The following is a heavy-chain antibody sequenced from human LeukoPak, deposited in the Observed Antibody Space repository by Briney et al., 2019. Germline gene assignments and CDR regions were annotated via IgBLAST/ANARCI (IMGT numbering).Heavy chain of an antibody. J-gene: IGHJ4*02. CDR2: IRSKANSYAT. CDR1: GFTFSGSA. CDR3: TSSLAAPLFDY. D-gene: IGHD6-13*01. V-gene: IGHV3-73*01. Sequence: GGSLRLSCAASGFTFSGSAMHWVRQASGKGLEWVGRIRSKANSYATAYAASVKGRFTISRDDSKNTAYLQMNSLETEDTAVYYCTSSLAAPLFDYWGQGTLVTVSS.